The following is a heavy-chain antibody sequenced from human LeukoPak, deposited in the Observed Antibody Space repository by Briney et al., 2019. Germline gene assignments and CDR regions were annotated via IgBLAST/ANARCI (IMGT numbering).Heavy chain of an antibody. J-gene: IGHJ6*03. CDR2: IHSGGST. Sequence: GGSLRLSCAASGFTFSSYEMNWVRQAPGKGLEWVSVIHSGGSTYYADSVKGRFTISRDNSKNTLYLQVNSLRVEDTAVYYCAKEYGSTCCNYMDGWGKGTTVTVSS. V-gene: IGHV3-53*05. D-gene: IGHD2-2*01. CDR3: AKEYGSTCCNYMDG. CDR1: GFTFSSYE.